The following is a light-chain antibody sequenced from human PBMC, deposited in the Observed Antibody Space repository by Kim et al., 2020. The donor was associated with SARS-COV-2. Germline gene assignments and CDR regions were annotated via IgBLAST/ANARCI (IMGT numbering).Light chain of an antibody. Sequence: SSELTQDPAVSVALGQTVRITCQGDSLRSYYASWYQQKPGQAPVLVIYGKNNRPSGIPDRFSCSSSGNTASLTITGAQAEDEADYYCNSRDSSGKVCVFGGGTQLTV. CDR3: NSRDSSGKVCV. CDR2: GKN. V-gene: IGLV3-19*01. J-gene: IGLJ2*01. CDR1: SLRSYY.